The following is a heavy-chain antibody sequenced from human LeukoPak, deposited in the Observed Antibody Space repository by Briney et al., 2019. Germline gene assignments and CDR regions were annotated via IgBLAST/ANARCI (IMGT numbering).Heavy chain of an antibody. CDR3: ARGGSGYSSGWFYFDY. V-gene: IGHV3-48*01. D-gene: IGHD6-19*01. CDR1: GFTFSSYS. CDR2: ISSGSSTI. J-gene: IGHJ4*02. Sequence: GGSLRLSCAASGFTFSSYSMNWVRQAPGKGLEWVSYISSGSSTIYYADSVKGRFTISRDNAKNSLYLQMNSLRAEDTAVYYCARGGSGYSSGWFYFDYWGQGTLVTVSS.